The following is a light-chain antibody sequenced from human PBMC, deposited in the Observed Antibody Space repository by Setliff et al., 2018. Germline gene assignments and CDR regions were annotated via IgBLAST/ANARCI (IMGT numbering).Light chain of an antibody. Sequence: QSVLTQPASVSGSPGQSITISCTGTSSDVGYYNYVSWYQQHTGKTPKLMIYEASNRPSGVSNRFSGSKSGNTASLTISRLQAEDGADYYCSSYTSSSTRVFGTGTKVTVL. CDR1: SSDVGYYNY. CDR2: EAS. V-gene: IGLV2-14*01. CDR3: SSYTSSSTRV. J-gene: IGLJ1*01.